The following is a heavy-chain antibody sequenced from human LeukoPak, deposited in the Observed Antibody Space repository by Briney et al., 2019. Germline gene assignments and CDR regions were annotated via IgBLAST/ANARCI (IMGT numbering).Heavy chain of an antibody. J-gene: IGHJ4*02. CDR3: AKEYSVRNQFDN. CDR1: GFTFSSYS. Sequence: PGGSLRLACAASGFTFSSYSMNWVRQAPGKGLEWVSAISAGGGNTYYADSVKGRFTISRDNSKNTLFLEMNSLRAEDTAVYYCAKEYSVRNQFDNWGQGTLVAVSS. CDR2: ISAGGGNT. D-gene: IGHD1-14*01. V-gene: IGHV3-23*01.